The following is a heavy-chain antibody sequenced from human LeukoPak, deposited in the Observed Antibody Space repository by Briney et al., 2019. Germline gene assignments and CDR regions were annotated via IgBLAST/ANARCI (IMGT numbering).Heavy chain of an antibody. V-gene: IGHV3-74*01. J-gene: IGHJ4*01. Sequence: GGSLRLSCAASGFPLSNYWMHWVRQTPGKGLVWVSRINPDGTTTSYADSVKGRFTISRDNARNTLYLEMNSLRAEDTAVYYCARVGIGRYSFDSWGQEPWSPSPQ. CDR1: GFPLSNYW. CDR2: INPDGTTT. D-gene: IGHD1-26*01. CDR3: ARVGIGRYSFDS.